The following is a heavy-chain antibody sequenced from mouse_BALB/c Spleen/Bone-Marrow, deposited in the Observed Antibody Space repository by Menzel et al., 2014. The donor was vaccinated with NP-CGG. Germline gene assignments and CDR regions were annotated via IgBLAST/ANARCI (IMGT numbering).Heavy chain of an antibody. CDR2: ILPGSGNT. J-gene: IGHJ3*01. Sequence: VQVVESGPELMKPGASVKISCKATGYTFSSYWIEWVKQRPGHGLEWIGEILPGSGNTHYNEKFKGKATFTADTSSNTAYMQLSSLTSEDSAVYYCTRQGLACWGQGTLVTVSA. V-gene: IGHV1-9*01. CDR1: GYTFSSYW. CDR3: TRQGLAC.